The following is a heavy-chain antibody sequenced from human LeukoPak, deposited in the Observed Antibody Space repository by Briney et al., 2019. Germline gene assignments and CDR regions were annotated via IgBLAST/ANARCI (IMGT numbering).Heavy chain of an antibody. J-gene: IGHJ4*02. D-gene: IGHD2-2*01. Sequence: PSKTLSLTCTVSGGSISSYYWSWIRQPPGKGLEWIGYIYYSGSTNYNPSLKSRVTISVDTSKNQFSLKLSSVTAADTAVYYCARDRRTYCSSTSCYHPFDYWGQGTLVTVSS. CDR1: GGSISSYY. V-gene: IGHV4-59*01. CDR3: ARDRRTYCSSTSCYHPFDY. CDR2: IYYSGST.